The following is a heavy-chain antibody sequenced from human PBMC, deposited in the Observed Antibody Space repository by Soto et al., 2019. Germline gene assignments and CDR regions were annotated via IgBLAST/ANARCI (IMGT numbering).Heavy chain of an antibody. V-gene: IGHV3-7*05. CDR2: IKQDGSER. CDR3: ARGGSENDY. Sequence: EVQLVESGGGLVQPGGSLRLSCAASGFTFSNYWMSWVRQAPGKGLEWVANIKQDGSERNYVDSVEGRFTIARDNAKNSLYLQLNSLRAEDTAVYYCARGGSENDYWGQGTLVTVSS. D-gene: IGHD3-16*01. CDR1: GFTFSNYW. J-gene: IGHJ4*02.